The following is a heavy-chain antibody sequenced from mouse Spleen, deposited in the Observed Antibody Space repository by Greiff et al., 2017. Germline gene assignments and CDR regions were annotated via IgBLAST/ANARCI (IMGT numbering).Heavy chain of an antibody. V-gene: IGHV1-81*01. CDR2: IYPRSGNT. CDR3: ARSGYDYFFDY. J-gene: IGHJ2*01. D-gene: IGHD2-4*01. CDR1: GYTFTSYG. Sequence: LVESGAELARPGASVKLSCKASGYTFTSYGISWVKQRTGQGLEWIGEIYPRSGNTYYNEKFKGKATLTADKSSSTAYMELRSLTSEDSAVYFCARSGYDYFFDYWGQGTTLTVSS.